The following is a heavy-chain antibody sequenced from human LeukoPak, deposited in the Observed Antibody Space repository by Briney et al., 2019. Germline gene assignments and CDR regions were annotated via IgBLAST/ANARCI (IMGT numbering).Heavy chain of an antibody. V-gene: IGHV1-69*06. CDR3: ARGLIAAAVGY. J-gene: IGHJ4*02. Sequence: SVKVSCKASGGTFSTFGISWVRQAPGQGLEWMGGIIPMSGTVNNAQKFQGRVTITADKSTGTAYMELSSLRSDDTAVYYCARGLIAAAVGYWGQGTLVTVSS. CDR2: IIPMSGTV. CDR1: GGTFSTFG. D-gene: IGHD6-13*01.